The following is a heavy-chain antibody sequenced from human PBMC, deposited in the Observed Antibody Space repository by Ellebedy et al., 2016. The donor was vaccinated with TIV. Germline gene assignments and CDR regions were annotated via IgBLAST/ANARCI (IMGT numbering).Heavy chain of an antibody. D-gene: IGHD3-22*01. V-gene: IGHV3-23*01. Sequence: GESLKISCAASRFIFNNYAMSWVRQAPGKGLEWVSVISGSGRSTYYADSVQGRFTISRDNSKKTLYLQMNSLRAEDTAVYYCATGGHYYDSSGSPAGYFDLWGRGTLVTVSS. CDR3: ATGGHYYDSSGSPAGYFDL. J-gene: IGHJ2*01. CDR2: ISGSGRST. CDR1: RFIFNNYA.